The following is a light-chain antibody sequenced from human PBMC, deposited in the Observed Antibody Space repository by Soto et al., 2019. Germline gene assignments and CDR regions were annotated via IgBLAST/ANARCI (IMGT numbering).Light chain of an antibody. CDR1: QSVSSTY. CDR3: QQYGGSWT. Sequence: EIVLTQSPGTLSLSPGERATLSCRASQSVSSTYLAWYQQKPGQAPRHLIYGASNRDTGIPDRFSGSGSGADFTLTISRLEPEDFAVYFCQQYGGSWTFGQGTKVEIK. V-gene: IGKV3-20*01. CDR2: GAS. J-gene: IGKJ1*01.